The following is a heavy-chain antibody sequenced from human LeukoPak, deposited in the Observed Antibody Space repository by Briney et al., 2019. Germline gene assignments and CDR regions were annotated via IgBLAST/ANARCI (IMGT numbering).Heavy chain of an antibody. CDR2: IYPGDSDV. CDR3: ARPGRPPGLESGKDYYYYYMDV. D-gene: IGHD3-3*01. CDR1: GYNFTTYW. Sequence: GESLKISCKGSGYNFTTYWIGWVRQMPGQGLEWIGIIYPGDSDVRYSPSFQGQVSISTDNSITTAYLQWSVLRASDTAMYYCARPGRPPGLESGKDYYYYYMDVWGKGTTVIVSS. J-gene: IGHJ6*03. V-gene: IGHV5-51*01.